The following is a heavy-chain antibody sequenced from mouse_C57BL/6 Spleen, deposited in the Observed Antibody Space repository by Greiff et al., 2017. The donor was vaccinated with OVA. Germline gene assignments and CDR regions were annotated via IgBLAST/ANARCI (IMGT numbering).Heavy chain of an antibody. CDR3: AGGSSYVAMDY. J-gene: IGHJ4*01. CDR2: IHPNSGST. CDR1: GYIFTSYW. V-gene: IGHV1-64*01. D-gene: IGHD1-1*01. Sequence: QVQLQQPGAELVKPGASVKLSCKASGYIFTSYWMHWVKQRPGQGLEWIGMIHPNSGSTNYNEKFKSKATLTVDKSSSTAYMQLSSLTSEDSAVYYCAGGSSYVAMDYWGQGTSVTVSS.